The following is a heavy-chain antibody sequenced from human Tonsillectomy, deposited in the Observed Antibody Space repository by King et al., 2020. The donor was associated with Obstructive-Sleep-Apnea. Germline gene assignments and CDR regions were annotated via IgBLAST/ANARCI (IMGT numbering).Heavy chain of an antibody. V-gene: IGHV4-34*01. D-gene: IGHD6-13*01. Sequence: VQLQQWGAGLLKPSETLSLTCAVFGGSFRDFYWSWIRQPPGKGLEWIGEINHSGSTNYNPSLKSRIIISVDTSKNQFSLKLTFVAAADPAVYDCARGSGAAAVNWFDPWGQGTLVTVSS. J-gene: IGHJ5*02. CDR2: INHSGST. CDR3: ARGSGAAAVNWFDP. CDR1: GGSFRDFY.